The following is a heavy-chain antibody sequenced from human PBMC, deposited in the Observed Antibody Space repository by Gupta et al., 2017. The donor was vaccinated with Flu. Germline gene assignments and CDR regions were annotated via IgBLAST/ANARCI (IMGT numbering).Heavy chain of an antibody. D-gene: IGHD2-2*01. CDR2: ISSSSSYI. CDR3: ASSKASIVVVPSGFDP. CDR1: YS. Sequence: YSMNWVRQAPGKGLECVSSISSSSSYIYYADSVKGRFTISRDNAKNSLYLQMNSLRAEDTAVYYCASSKASIVVVPSGFDPWGQGTLVTVSS. J-gene: IGHJ5*02. V-gene: IGHV3-21*01.